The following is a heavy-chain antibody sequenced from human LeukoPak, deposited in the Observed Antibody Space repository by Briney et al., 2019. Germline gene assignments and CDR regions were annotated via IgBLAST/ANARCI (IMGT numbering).Heavy chain of an antibody. CDR1: GLIFHNYA. D-gene: IGHD1-1*01. V-gene: IGHV3-23*01. J-gene: IGHJ3*01. CDR2: ILGGGGI. CDR3: GQDRNGNDIGAFDF. Sequence: PGGSLRLSCAASGLIFHNYALVWVRRAPGQGPEWVSAILGGGGIFYADVVKGRVTISRDHSKNTLYLQMNSLRAEDTATYYCGQDRNGNDIGAFDFWGRGTMVTVSS.